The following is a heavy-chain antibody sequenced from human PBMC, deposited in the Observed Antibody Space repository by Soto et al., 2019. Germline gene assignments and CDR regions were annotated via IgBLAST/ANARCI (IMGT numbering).Heavy chain of an antibody. J-gene: IGHJ4*02. Sequence: QVLMEQSGAEVRKPSSSVKVSCKASGGTFSSSAISWVRQAPGQGLEWMGRIIPIFGTANYAQKFQGRVTITADESTSTAFMELRSLRSEDSGIYYCARVGEETSGYVGFWGQGTLVTVSA. D-gene: IGHD3-10*01. CDR2: IIPIFGTA. CDR3: ARVGEETSGYVGF. CDR1: GGTFSSSA. V-gene: IGHV1-69*01.